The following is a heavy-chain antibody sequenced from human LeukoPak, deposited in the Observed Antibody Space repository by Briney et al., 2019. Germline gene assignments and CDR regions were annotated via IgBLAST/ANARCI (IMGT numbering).Heavy chain of an antibody. J-gene: IGHJ6*03. CDR2: ISGSGDSP. D-gene: IGHD6-6*01. CDR3: ARDVAPRPYYYMDV. V-gene: IGHV3-23*01. CDR1: GFSFSSYV. Sequence: GGSLRLSCAASGFSFSSYVMSWVRQAPGKGLEWVSGISGSGDSPYYADSVKGRFTISRDNSKNTLFLQMTSLRAEDTAVYYCARDVAPRPYYYMDVWGRGTTVTVSS.